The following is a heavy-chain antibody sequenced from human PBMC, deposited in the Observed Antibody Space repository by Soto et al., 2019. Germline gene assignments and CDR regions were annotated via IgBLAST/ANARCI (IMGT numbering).Heavy chain of an antibody. Sequence: EVQLVESGGGLVQPGGSLRVSCAASGFSFGDHYMHWVRQPPGKGLVWVASISGSGRSTNYADSVKGRFTISRDNSKNTLAVQMSSLRAEDTAVYYCARDGGNICSGGSCYFQAPDYWGQGTLVTVSP. V-gene: IGHV3-23*04. CDR1: GFSFGDHY. CDR2: ISGSGRST. J-gene: IGHJ4*02. D-gene: IGHD2-15*01. CDR3: ARDGGNICSGGSCYFQAPDY.